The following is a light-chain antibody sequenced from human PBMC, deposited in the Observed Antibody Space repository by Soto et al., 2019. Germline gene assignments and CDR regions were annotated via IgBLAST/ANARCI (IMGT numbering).Light chain of an antibody. CDR3: QQRTYWPLT. J-gene: IGKJ4*01. Sequence: EVVLTQSPATLSLSPGEIATLSCRASQSVSSYLVWYHQKPGRPPRLIIHDASNRATGIPARFSGSGSGTDFTLTISSLEPEDFAIYYCQQRTYWPLTFGGGTRVEIK. V-gene: IGKV3-11*01. CDR2: DAS. CDR1: QSVSSY.